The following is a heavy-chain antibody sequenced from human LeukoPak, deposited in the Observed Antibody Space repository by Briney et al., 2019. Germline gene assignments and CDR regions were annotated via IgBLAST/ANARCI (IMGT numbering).Heavy chain of an antibody. CDR2: ISSSSSYI. V-gene: IGHV3-21*01. CDR1: GFTFSSYS. CDR3: AKPNERYCSSTSCYPFDY. D-gene: IGHD2-2*01. J-gene: IGHJ4*02. Sequence: GGSLRLSCAASGFTFSSYSMNWVRQAPGKGLEWVSSISSSSSYIYYADSVKGRFTISRDNAKNSLYLQMNSLRAEDTAVYYCAKPNERYCSSTSCYPFDYWGQGTLVTVSS.